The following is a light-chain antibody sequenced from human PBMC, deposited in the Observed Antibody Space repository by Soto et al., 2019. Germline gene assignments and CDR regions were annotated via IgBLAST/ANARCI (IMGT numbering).Light chain of an antibody. V-gene: IGKV1-39*01. Sequence: DIQMTQSPSSLSASVGDRVTITCRAGQSISIYLNWYRQKPGKAPELLIYAASSLQSGVPSSFSGSGSGTDFTLTISSLQPEDFATYYCQQSFTTPYTFAQGTRLEIK. CDR3: QQSFTTPYT. J-gene: IGKJ2*01. CDR2: AAS. CDR1: QSISIY.